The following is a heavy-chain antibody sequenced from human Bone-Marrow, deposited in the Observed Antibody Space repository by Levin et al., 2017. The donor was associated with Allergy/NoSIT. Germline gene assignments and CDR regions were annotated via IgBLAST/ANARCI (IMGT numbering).Heavy chain of an antibody. CDR3: ARGTIAAEIDY. J-gene: IGHJ4*02. CDR2: IYYSGST. V-gene: IGHV4-59*01. D-gene: IGHD6-13*01. Sequence: SQTLSLTCTVSGGSISSYYWSWIRQPPGKGLEWIGYIYYSGSTNYNPSLKSRVTISVDTSKNQFSLKLSSVTAADTAVYYCARGTIAAEIDYWGQGTLVTVSS. CDR1: GGSISSYY.